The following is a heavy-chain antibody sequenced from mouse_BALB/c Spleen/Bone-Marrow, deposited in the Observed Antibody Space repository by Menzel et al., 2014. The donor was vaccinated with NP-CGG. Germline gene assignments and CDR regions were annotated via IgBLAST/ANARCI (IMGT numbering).Heavy chain of an antibody. CDR1: GYSFTGYT. CDR2: ISPYNGGT. D-gene: IGHD2-1*01. CDR3: ARSGLYYGNYLYAMDY. V-gene: IGHV1-18*01. Sequence: EVKLMESGPEPVKPGASMKISCKASGYSFTGYTMNWVKQSPGKNLEWIGLISPYNGGTSYNQKFKGKATSTVDKSSSTAYMELLSLTSEDSAVYYCARSGLYYGNYLYAMDYWGQGTSVTVSS. J-gene: IGHJ4*01.